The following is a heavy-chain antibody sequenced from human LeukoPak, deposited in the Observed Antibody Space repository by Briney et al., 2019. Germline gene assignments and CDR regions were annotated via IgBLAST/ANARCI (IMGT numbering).Heavy chain of an antibody. D-gene: IGHD2-21*02. CDR1: GDSIITSRYY. J-gene: IGHJ4*02. V-gene: IGHV4-39*07. CDR2: VYYSGST. CDR3: ARVTSSGGVDN. Sequence: SETLSLTCTVSGDSIITSRYYWGWIRQPPGKGLEWVGSVYYSGSTYYNPSLKSRVVTSVDTSKKQFFLKVTSVIAADTAVYYCARVTSSGGVDNWGQGTLVTVSS.